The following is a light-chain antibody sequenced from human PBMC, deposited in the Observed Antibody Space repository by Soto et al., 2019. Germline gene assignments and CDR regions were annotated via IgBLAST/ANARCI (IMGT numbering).Light chain of an antibody. CDR3: QQYHSPPRA. CDR1: QSVTSNY. V-gene: IGKV3-20*01. Sequence: EIVLTQSPGTLSLFPGERATLSCRPSQSVTSNYLAWYQQKPVQAPRLLIYGASRRATGIPDRFSGSGSGTDFTLTISRLEPEDFAVYYCQQYHSPPRAFGQGTKVDIK. CDR2: GAS. J-gene: IGKJ1*01.